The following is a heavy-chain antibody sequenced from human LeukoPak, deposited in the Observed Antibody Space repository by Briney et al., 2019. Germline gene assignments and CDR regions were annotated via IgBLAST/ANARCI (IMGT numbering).Heavy chain of an antibody. V-gene: IGHV4-39*01. D-gene: IGHD3-3*01. J-gene: IGHJ4*02. CDR1: GGSISSSSYY. CDR3: ARQNTPTGDFWSGYYLNTYLTYFDY. Sequence: SETLSLTCTVSGGSISSSSYYWGWIRQPPGKGLEWIGSIYYSGSTYYNPSLKSRVTISVDTSKNQFSLKLSSVTAADTAVYYCARQNTPTGDFWSGYYLNTYLTYFDYWGQGTLVTVSS. CDR2: IYYSGST.